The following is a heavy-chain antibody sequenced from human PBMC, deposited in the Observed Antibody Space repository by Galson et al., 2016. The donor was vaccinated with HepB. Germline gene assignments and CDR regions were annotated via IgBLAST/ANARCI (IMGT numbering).Heavy chain of an antibody. CDR3: ARDSGWEDYYGMDV. CDR2: INADGTRT. Sequence: SLRLSCAASGFTFSSKWMHWVRQAPGKGLVWVSRINADGTRTNYADSVRGRFTISRDNANNTRYLQMKSLRADDTAVYYCARDSGWEDYYGMDVWGQGTTVSVSS. D-gene: IGHD6-19*01. CDR1: GFTFSSKW. J-gene: IGHJ6*02. V-gene: IGHV3-74*01.